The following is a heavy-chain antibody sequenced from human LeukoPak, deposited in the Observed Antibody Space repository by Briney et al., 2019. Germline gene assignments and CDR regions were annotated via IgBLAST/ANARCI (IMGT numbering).Heavy chain of an antibody. CDR1: GYIFNIYW. V-gene: IGHV5-51*01. CDR2: IYPDASNT. J-gene: IGHJ3*01. CDR3: ARLSGGSSLRNDAFDV. D-gene: IGHD1-26*01. Sequence: GESLKISCKASGYIFNIYWIAWVRQMPGKGLEWMGIIYPDASNTRYSPSFQGQVTMSVDKSTSTVSLHWSSLQVSDTAMYFCARLSGGSSLRNDAFDVWGQGTLVTVSS.